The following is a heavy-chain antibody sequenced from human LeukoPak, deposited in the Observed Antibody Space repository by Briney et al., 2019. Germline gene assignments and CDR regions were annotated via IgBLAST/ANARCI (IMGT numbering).Heavy chain of an antibody. Sequence: SETLSLTCTVSGGSISSYYWSWIRQPPGKGLEWIGYIYYSGSTNYNPSLKSRVTISVDTSKNQFSLKLSSVTAADTAVYYCAGALGYSFDYWGQGTLVTVSS. CDR3: AGALGYSFDY. D-gene: IGHD2-15*01. V-gene: IGHV4-59*01. CDR1: GGSISSYY. J-gene: IGHJ4*02. CDR2: IYYSGST.